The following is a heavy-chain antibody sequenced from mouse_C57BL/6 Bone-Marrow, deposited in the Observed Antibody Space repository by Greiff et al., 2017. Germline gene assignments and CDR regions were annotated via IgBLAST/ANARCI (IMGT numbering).Heavy chain of an antibody. V-gene: IGHV1-9*01. Sequence: KPGHGLEWIGEILPGSGSTNYNEKFKGKATFTADTSSNTAYMQLSSLTTEDSAIYYCARYCAYWGQGTLVTVSA. CDR2: ILPGSGST. J-gene: IGHJ3*01. CDR3: ARYCAY.